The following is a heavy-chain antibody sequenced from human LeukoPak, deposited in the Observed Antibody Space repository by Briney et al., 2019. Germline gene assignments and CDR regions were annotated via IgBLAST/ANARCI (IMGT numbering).Heavy chain of an antibody. CDR3: ATSRYGSGYYFDY. Sequence: PSETLSLTCTVSGDSISSSSYYWRWIRQPPGKGLVWIGSIYSSETTYYNPSLKSRVTISVDTAKNQFSLRLSSVSAADTAVYYCATSRYGSGYYFDYWGQGTLVTVSS. CDR2: IYSSETT. J-gene: IGHJ4*02. D-gene: IGHD3-10*01. CDR1: GDSISSSSYY. V-gene: IGHV4-39*01.